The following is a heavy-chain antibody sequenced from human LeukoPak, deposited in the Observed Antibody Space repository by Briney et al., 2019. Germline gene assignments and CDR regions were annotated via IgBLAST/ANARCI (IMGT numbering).Heavy chain of an antibody. Sequence: GGSLRLSCAASGFTFSSYSMNWVRQAPGKGLEWVSYISSSSRTIYYAGSVKGRFTISRDNAQNSLYLQMNSLRADDTAVYYCARDPDLPVLRAFDFWGQGTLVAVSS. CDR1: GFTFSSYS. J-gene: IGHJ4*02. CDR2: ISSSSRTI. V-gene: IGHV3-48*01. CDR3: ARDPDLPVLRAFDF. D-gene: IGHD3-10*01.